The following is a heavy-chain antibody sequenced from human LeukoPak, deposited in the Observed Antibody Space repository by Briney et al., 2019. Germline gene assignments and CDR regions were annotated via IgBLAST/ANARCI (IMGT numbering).Heavy chain of an antibody. CDR3: ARDYGGNSVDFDY. Sequence: ASVKVSCKASGGTFSSYAISWVRQAPGQGLEWMGRIIPILGIANYAQKFQSRVTITADKSTSTAYMELSSLRSEDTAVYYCARDYGGNSVDFDYWGQGTLVTVSS. CDR2: IIPILGIA. V-gene: IGHV1-69*04. J-gene: IGHJ4*02. CDR1: GGTFSSYA. D-gene: IGHD4-23*01.